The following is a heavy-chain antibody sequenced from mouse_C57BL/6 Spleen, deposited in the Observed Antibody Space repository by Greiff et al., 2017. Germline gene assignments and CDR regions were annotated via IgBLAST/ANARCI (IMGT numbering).Heavy chain of an antibody. CDR3: TREWVGSSYYWYFDV. Sequence: EVKLVESGEGLVKPGGSLKLSGAASGFTFSSYAMSWVRQTPEKRLEWVAYISSGGDYIYYADTVKGRFTISRDNARNTLYLQMSSLKSEDTAMYYCTREWVGSSYYWYFDVWGTGTTVTVSS. J-gene: IGHJ1*03. CDR1: GFTFSSYA. V-gene: IGHV5-9-1*02. D-gene: IGHD1-1*01. CDR2: ISSGGDYI.